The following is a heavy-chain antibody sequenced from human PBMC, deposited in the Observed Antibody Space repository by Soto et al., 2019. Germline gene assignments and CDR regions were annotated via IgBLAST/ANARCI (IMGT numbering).Heavy chain of an antibody. V-gene: IGHV3-9*01. D-gene: IGHD6-19*01. CDR3: AKDIREYGSGWTYFDT. CDR2: ISCNSGRI. J-gene: IGHJ4*02. CDR1: GFTFDDYA. Sequence: EVQLVESGGGLVQPGRSLRLACAASGFTFDDYAMHWVRQGPGKGLEWVSGISCNSGRIDYADAVKGRFTISRDNAKKSLYLQMNSLRGEDTALDYCAKDIREYGSGWTYFDTWGQGTLVTVSS.